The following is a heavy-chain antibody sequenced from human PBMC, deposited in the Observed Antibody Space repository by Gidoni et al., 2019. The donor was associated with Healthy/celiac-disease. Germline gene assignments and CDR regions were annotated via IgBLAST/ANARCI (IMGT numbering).Heavy chain of an antibody. CDR1: GFTVSGQA. D-gene: IGHD3-9*01. CDR2: INGSGGST. V-gene: IGHV3-23*04. CDR3: AKGLRERLRYFDWSLDY. J-gene: IGHJ4*02. Sequence: EVQLVESGGGLVQPGGSLRLSCAASGFTVSGQAMSWVRQAPGKGLEWVSAINGSGGSTYYADSVKGRFTISRDNSKNTLYLQMNSLRAEDTAVYYCAKGLRERLRYFDWSLDYWGQGTLVTVSS.